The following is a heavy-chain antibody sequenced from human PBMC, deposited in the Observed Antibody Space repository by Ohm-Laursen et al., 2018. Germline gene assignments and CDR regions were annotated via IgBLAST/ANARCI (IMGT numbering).Heavy chain of an antibody. CDR1: GFTLSNAY. J-gene: IGHJ4*02. V-gene: IGHV3-15*01. CDR3: TTDSGGGY. D-gene: IGHD2-8*02. CDR2: IKSKTDGGTT. Sequence: SLRLSCAASGFTLSNAYMTWVRQAPGKGLDWVGRIKSKTDGGTTDYAAPVKGRFTISRDDSKQTLYLQMNTLKTEDTAVYYCTTDSGGGYWGQGTLVTVSS.